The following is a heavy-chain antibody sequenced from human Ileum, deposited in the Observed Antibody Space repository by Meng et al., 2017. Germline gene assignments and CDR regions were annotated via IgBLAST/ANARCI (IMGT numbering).Heavy chain of an antibody. Sequence: GESLKISCAASGFTFSSFGMHWVRQAPGKGLEWVAVLWHDESNEYYADSVKGRFSISRDTSKNTLYLQMNSLRAEDTAVYYCARDWVTYYLDYWGQGTRVTVSS. V-gene: IGHV3-33*01. J-gene: IGHJ4*02. CDR1: GFTFSSFG. CDR3: ARDWVTYYLDY. D-gene: IGHD4-23*01. CDR2: LWHDESNE.